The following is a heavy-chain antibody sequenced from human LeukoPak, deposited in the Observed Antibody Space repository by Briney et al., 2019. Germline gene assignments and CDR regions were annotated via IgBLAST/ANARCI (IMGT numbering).Heavy chain of an antibody. CDR1: GFTFSIYY. CDR2: IRTSGAYI. V-gene: IGHV3-21*01. D-gene: IGHD2-15*01. CDR3: ARYPLSYSDYYMDV. J-gene: IGHJ6*03. Sequence: GGSLRLSCAPSGFTFSIYYMTWVRPAPGKGLEWVSSIRTSGAYIYYADSVKGRFTISRDNAKNSLYLQRNSLRAEDSAVYYCARYPLSYSDYYMDVWGTGTTVTVSS.